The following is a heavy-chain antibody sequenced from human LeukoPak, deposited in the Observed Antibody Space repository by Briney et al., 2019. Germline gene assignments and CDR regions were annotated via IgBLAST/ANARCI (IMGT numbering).Heavy chain of an antibody. CDR1: GFTVSSNY. CDR3: ARDSSSWIYSGYEGGPDY. V-gene: IGHV3-66*01. J-gene: IGHJ4*02. D-gene: IGHD5-12*01. Sequence: PGGSLRLSCAASGFTVSSNYMSWVRQAPGKGLEWVSVIYSGGSTYYADSVKGRFTISRDNSKNTLYLQMNSLRAEDTAVYYCARDSSSWIYSGYEGGPDYWGQGTLVTVSS. CDR2: IYSGGST.